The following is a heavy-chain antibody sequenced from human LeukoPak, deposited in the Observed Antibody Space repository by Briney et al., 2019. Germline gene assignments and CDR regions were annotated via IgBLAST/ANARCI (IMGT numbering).Heavy chain of an antibody. CDR2: ISNSSSTI. V-gene: IGHV3-48*03. CDR1: RFTFSTFE. D-gene: IGHD2-8*01. J-gene: IGHJ4*02. Sequence: GGSLRLSCAASRFTFSTFEMTTVREAPGKGLESVSYISNSSSTISYADSVKCRFTVSRDNAKQSMILQLNSLIAVDTTLYYCARTYPEWGGKFEYWGEGTLVSVSS. CDR3: ARTYPEWGGKFEY.